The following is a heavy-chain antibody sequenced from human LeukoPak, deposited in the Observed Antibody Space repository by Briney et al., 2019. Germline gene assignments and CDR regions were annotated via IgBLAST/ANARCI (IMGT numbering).Heavy chain of an antibody. CDR3: ARDRGWYMVRGVINPYNWFDP. CDR1: GGTFSSYA. CDR2: IIPIFGTA. V-gene: IGHV1-69*13. D-gene: IGHD3-10*01. Sequence: GASVKVSCKASGGTFSSYAISWVRQAPRQGLEWMGGIIPIFGTANYAQKFQGRVTITADESTSTAYMELSSLRSEDTAVYYCARDRGWYMVRGVINPYNWFDPWGQGTLVTVSS. J-gene: IGHJ5*02.